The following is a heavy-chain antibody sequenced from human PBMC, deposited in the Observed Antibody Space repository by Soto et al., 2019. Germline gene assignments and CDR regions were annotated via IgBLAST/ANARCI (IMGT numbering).Heavy chain of an antibody. CDR2: IYPGDSDT. D-gene: IGHD4-4*01. J-gene: IGHJ6*02. CDR3: ARSDYSNQHYYSYAMDV. Sequence: PGESLKISCKGSGYSFTSYWLGWVRQMPGKGLEWMGLIYPGDSDTRYSPSFQGQVTISAEKAISTAYLQWSSLKASDTAMCYCARSDYSNQHYYSYAMDVSGPGTTVTLSS. V-gene: IGHV5-51*01. CDR1: GYSFTSYW.